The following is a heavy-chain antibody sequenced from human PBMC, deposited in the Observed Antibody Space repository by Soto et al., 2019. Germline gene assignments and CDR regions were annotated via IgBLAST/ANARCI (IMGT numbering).Heavy chain of an antibody. Sequence: ASVKVSCKASGYTFTGYYMHWVRQAPGQGLEWMGWINPNSGGTNYAQKFQGWVTMTRDTSISTAYMELSRLRSDDTAVYYCARVLAYSSSPTQDALDIWGQGTMVTVSS. CDR2: INPNSGGT. CDR1: GYTFTGYY. D-gene: IGHD6-6*01. V-gene: IGHV1-2*04. CDR3: ARVLAYSSSPTQDALDI. J-gene: IGHJ3*02.